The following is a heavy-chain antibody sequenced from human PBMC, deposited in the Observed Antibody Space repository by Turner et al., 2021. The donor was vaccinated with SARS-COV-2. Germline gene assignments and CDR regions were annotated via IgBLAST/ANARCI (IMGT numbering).Heavy chain of an antibody. D-gene: IGHD2-2*01. CDR3: VRESIVLVPAADY. CDR2: INSDRSST. V-gene: IGHV3-74*01. CDR1: GFTFSCYW. J-gene: IGHJ4*02. Sequence: EVKQVESGGGLAQPGGSLTLCCASSGFTFSCYWMHWVRQAQGKVLWCVSSINSDRSSTSSSDTVKVRFTISRDNAKNSLYLQMISLRAEDTDVYYCVRESIVLVPAADYWGQGTLVTVSS.